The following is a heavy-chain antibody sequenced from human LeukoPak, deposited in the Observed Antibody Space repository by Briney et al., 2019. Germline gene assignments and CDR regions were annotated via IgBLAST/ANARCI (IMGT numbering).Heavy chain of an antibody. J-gene: IGHJ5*02. CDR3: ASQCHGGSCYSAYNWFDP. CDR1: GASISGSGYY. CDR2: INHSGGT. D-gene: IGHD2-15*01. Sequence: SETLSLTCAVSGASISGSGYYWSWVRQPPGKGLEWIGEINHSGGTNYNPSLKSRVTISVDTSKNQFSLKLSSVTAADTAVYYCASQCHGGSCYSAYNWFDPWGQGTLVTVSS. V-gene: IGHV4-39*01.